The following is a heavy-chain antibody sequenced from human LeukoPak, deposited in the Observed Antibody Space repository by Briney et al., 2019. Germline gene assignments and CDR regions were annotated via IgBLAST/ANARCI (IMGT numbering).Heavy chain of an antibody. CDR3: ARYYGLNGDYFDY. CDR2: IYYSGST. Sequence: SETLSLTCTVSGGSISSYYWSWIRQPPGKGLEWIGYIYYSGSTNYNPSLKSRVTMSVDTSKNQFSLKLSSVTAADTVVYYCARYYGLNGDYFDYWGQGTLVTVSS. J-gene: IGHJ4*02. V-gene: IGHV4-59*08. CDR1: GGSISSYY. D-gene: IGHD3-3*01.